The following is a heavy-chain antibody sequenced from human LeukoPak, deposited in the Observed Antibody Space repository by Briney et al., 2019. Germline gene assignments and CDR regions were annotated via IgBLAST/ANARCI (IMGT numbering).Heavy chain of an antibody. D-gene: IGHD3/OR15-3a*01. V-gene: IGHV4-59*01. CDR1: GGSISNNY. CDR2: IQSTGTT. J-gene: IGHJ4*02. CDR3: ARGLDTYYFDY. Sequence: SETLSLTCTVSGGSISNNYWSWVRQPPGKRLEWIAYIQSTGTTDYNPSLKSRVTISLDSSENQFSLKLSSVTAADTAVYYCARGLDTYYFDYWGQGTLVTVSS.